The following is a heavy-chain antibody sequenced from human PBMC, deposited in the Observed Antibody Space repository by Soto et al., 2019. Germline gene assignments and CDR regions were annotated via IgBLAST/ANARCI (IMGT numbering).Heavy chain of an antibody. J-gene: IGHJ4*01. V-gene: IGHV3-72*01. D-gene: IGHD3-22*01. CDR1: VFTLSDHY. CDR3: VRATFFSDSSGYIRCFEY. CDR2: SRDKAQGYST. Sequence: PVGSLRLSCACSVFTLSDHYIDWVRHSPGKCLEWVGRSRDKAQGYSTAYAASVKGRFTTSRDESQNSVYLQMHSLKTEDTAVYHCVRATFFSDSSGYIRCFEYLGHATLVIVS.